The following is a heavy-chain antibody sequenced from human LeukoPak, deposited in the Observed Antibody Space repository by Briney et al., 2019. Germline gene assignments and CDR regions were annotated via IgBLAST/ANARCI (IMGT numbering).Heavy chain of an antibody. CDR2: ISSSSSYI. V-gene: IGHV3-21*01. CDR3: ARDWGAYYDSSGPLPYY. CDR1: GFTFSSYS. Sequence: GGSLRLSCAASGFTFSSYSMNWVRQAPGKGLEWVSSISSSSSYIYYADSVKGRFTISRDNAKNSLYLQMNSLRAEDTAVYYCARDWGAYYDSSGPLPYYWGQGTLVTVSS. D-gene: IGHD3-22*01. J-gene: IGHJ4*02.